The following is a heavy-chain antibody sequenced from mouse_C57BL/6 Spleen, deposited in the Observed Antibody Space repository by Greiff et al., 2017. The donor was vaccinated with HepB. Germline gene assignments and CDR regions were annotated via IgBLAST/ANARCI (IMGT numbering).Heavy chain of an antibody. J-gene: IGHJ3*01. CDR3: ARWDDYYDYVFAY. CDR2: INPSYGGT. V-gene: IGHV1-53*01. Sequence: QVQLKPPGTELLKPGASVKLSCKASGYTFTSYWMTWVKQRPRQVLEWIGNINPSYGGTNYNEKFKSKDTLTVDKSSSTSSMTLSSLISEYSAVYYCARWDDYYDYVFAYWGQGTLVTASA. D-gene: IGHD2-4*01. CDR1: GYTFTSYW.